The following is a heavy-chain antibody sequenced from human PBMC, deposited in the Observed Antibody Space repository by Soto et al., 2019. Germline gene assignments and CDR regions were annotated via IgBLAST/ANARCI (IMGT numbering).Heavy chain of an antibody. J-gene: IGHJ4*02. CDR2: IYGGGST. V-gene: IGHV3-53*01. D-gene: IGHD1-26*01. CDR3: VRQHSGSLDY. Sequence: EVQLVESGGGLIQPGGSLRLSCAVSGFSVSNNYMTWVRQAPGKGPEWVSVIYGGGSTFYADSVQGRFTISRDTSQNTLYLQMNSLRVEDTAVYFCVRQHSGSLDYWGQGTLVTVSS. CDR1: GFSVSNNY.